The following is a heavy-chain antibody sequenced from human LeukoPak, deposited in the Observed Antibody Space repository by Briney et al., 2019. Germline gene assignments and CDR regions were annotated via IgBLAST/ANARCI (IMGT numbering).Heavy chain of an antibody. Sequence: SETLSLTCRVSGGSIRTSIYYWGWIRQPPGTGLEWIGFDSYSGSTHYNPSLKSRLTISVDTSKNQFSLNLGSVTAADTAVYYCVRLGDSSGYYPYAFDFWGQGTMVTVSS. V-gene: IGHV4-39*01. CDR3: VRLGDSSGYYPYAFDF. D-gene: IGHD3-22*01. CDR2: DSYSGST. J-gene: IGHJ3*01. CDR1: GGSIRTSIYY.